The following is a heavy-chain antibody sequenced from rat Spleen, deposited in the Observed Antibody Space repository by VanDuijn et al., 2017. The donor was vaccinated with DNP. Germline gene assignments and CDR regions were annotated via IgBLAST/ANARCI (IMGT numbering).Heavy chain of an antibody. CDR3: ARPDY. V-gene: IGHV5-7*01. CDR1: GFTFSDYY. J-gene: IGHJ2*01. CDR2: ISYDGGNT. Sequence: EVRLVESGGGLVQPGRSLKLSCAASGFTFSDYYMAWVRQAPKKGLEWVATISYDGGNTNYRDSVKGRFTISRDNAKRTLYLQMDSLRSEDTATYYCARPDYWGQGVMVTVSS.